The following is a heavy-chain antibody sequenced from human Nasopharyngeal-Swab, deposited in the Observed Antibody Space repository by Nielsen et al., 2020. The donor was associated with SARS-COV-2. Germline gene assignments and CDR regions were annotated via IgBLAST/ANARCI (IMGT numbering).Heavy chain of an antibody. D-gene: IGHD3-9*01. CDR1: GFTFSDYY. J-gene: IGHJ3*02. V-gene: IGHV3-11*01. CDR2: ISSSGSTK. CDR3: AKSLGQLLEWFTYDILTGYYSDAFDI. Sequence: GGSLRLSCAASGFTFSDYYMSWIRQAPGKGLEWVSYISSSGSTKYYADSVKGRFTISRDNSKNTLYLQMNSLRAEDTAVYYCAKSLGQLLEWFTYDILTGYYSDAFDIWGQGTMVTVSS.